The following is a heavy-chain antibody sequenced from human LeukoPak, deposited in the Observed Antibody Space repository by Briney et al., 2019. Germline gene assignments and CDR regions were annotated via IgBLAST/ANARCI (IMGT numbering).Heavy chain of an antibody. J-gene: IGHJ3*02. Sequence: ASVKVSCKASGYTFTGYYMNWVRQAPGQGLEWMGWINPNSDGTNYAQKFQGRVTMTRDTSISTAYMELSRLRSDDTAAYYCARGGYTSGWYESSPFDIWGLGTMVTVSS. D-gene: IGHD6-19*01. V-gene: IGHV1-2*02. CDR2: INPNSDGT. CDR3: ARGGYTSGWYESSPFDI. CDR1: GYTFTGYY.